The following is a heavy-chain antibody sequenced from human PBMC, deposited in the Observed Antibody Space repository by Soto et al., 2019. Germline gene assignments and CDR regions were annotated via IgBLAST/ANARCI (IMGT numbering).Heavy chain of an antibody. CDR3: AREQEYSYGYNDAFDI. V-gene: IGHV1-69*06. Sequence: QVQLVQSGAEVKKPGSSVKVSCKASGGTFSSYAISWVRQAPGQGLEWMGGIIPIFGTANYAQKFQGRVTITADKSTSTAYMELSSLRSEDAAVYYCAREQEYSYGYNDAFDIWGQGTMVTVSS. D-gene: IGHD5-18*01. CDR1: GGTFSSYA. CDR2: IIPIFGTA. J-gene: IGHJ3*02.